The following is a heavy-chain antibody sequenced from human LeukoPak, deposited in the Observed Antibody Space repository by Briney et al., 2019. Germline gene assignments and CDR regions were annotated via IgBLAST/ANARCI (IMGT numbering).Heavy chain of an antibody. D-gene: IGHD1-26*01. CDR2: IYYNGAT. CDR3: ARSSFGGTYYGWFDP. CDR1: GGSISTGNW. J-gene: IGHJ5*02. Sequence: SETLSLTCVVPGGSISTGNWWTWIRQPPGKGLEWIGQIYYNGATNYNPSLESRVLISIDESKNQFSLKLTSVTAADTALYYCARSSFGGTYYGWFDPWGQGTPVTVSS. V-gene: IGHV4-4*02.